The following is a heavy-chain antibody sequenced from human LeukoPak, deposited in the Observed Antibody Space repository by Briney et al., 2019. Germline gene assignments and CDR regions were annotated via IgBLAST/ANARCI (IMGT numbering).Heavy chain of an antibody. CDR2: IIPIFGTA. D-gene: IGHD6-13*01. Sequence: SVKVSCKASGGTFSSYAISWVRQAPGQGLEWMGGIIPIFGTANYAQKFQGKVTITADEFTSTAYMELSSLRSEDTAVYYCAREGGSSWDLDYWGQGTLVTVSS. CDR3: AREGGSSWDLDY. V-gene: IGHV1-69*13. J-gene: IGHJ4*02. CDR1: GGTFSSYA.